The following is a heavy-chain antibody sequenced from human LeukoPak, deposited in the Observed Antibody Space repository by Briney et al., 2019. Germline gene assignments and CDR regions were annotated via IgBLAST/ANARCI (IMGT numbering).Heavy chain of an antibody. V-gene: IGHV3-74*01. CDR1: GFMFSNYY. CDR3: ARGGYGHNLDV. CDR2: IKNAGIDT. Sequence: PGGSLRLSCVGSGFMFSNYYMYWVRQAPGKGLVWVSRIKNAGIDTIYADSVKGRFTVSRDNAKNMVYLPMSSLRAEDTAVYYCARGGYGHNLDVWGDGTKVTVSS. J-gene: IGHJ6*04. D-gene: IGHD3-10*01.